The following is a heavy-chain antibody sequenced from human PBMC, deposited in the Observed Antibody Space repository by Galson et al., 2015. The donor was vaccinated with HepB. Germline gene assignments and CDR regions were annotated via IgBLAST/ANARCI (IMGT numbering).Heavy chain of an antibody. CDR1: GDSVSSNSAA. CDR2: TYYRFKWYY. V-gene: IGHV6-1*01. D-gene: IGHD3-22*01. CDR3: ARNVHYETCGYYDKPGWTDP. J-gene: IGHJ5*02. Sequence: CAIPGDSVSSNSAAWNWVRQSPSRGLEWLGRTYYRFKWYYDSAVSVKSRITIKPDISQNQFSLKLNSVTPEDTDVYYCARNVHYETCGYYDKPGWTDPWGQGTLVTVSS.